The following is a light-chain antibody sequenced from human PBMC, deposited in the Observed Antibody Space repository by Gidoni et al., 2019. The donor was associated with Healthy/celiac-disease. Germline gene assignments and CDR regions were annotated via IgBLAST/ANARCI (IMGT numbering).Light chain of an antibody. CDR3: QQYNSYPIYT. CDR1: QTISSS. V-gene: IGKV1-5*01. Sequence: DIQMTQSPSTLSASVGDRVTITCRASQTISSSLAWYQQTPGKAPILLISDASNLESGVPSRFSGSGSGTEFTLTITSLQSDDFAIYYCQQYNSYPIYTFGQGTKLEIK. J-gene: IGKJ2*01. CDR2: DAS.